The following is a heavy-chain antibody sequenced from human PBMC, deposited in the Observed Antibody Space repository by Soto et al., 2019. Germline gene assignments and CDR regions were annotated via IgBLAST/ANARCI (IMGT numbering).Heavy chain of an antibody. D-gene: IGHD5-12*01. CDR2: IIPLLNTA. CDR1: GGPFSNDI. CDR3: ARDSPIGSTFSGYDAIDY. V-gene: IGHV1-69*08. Sequence: AASVKVSCKASGGPFSNDIITWVRQAPRQGLEWVGRIIPLLNTATYAQKFQGRLTITADRSTGTAYMELNSLKSEDTAVYYCARDSPIGSTFSGYDAIDYWGQGTLVTVSS. J-gene: IGHJ4*02.